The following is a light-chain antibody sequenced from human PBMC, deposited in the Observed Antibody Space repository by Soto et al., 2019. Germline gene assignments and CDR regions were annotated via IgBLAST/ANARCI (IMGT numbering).Light chain of an antibody. V-gene: IGKV1-33*01. CDR1: QDIRKY. J-gene: IGKJ4*01. CDR3: QQYDTLLT. Sequence: DIQMTQSPSSLSASVGDRVTITCQASQDIRKYLNWFQQKPGKAPKLLIYDASNLETGVPSRFSGSRSGTHFTFTNSSLQPEDIATYYCQQYDTLLTFGGGTKVEIK. CDR2: DAS.